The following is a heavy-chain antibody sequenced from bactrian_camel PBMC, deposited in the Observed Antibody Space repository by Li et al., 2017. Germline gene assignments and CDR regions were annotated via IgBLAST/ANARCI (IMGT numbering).Heavy chain of an antibody. CDR1: GHSRGSNC. J-gene: IGHJ4*01. CDR3: AARYSRPAGTTDPLNRFLYDL. CDR2: IRRSGGET. D-gene: IGHD3*01. V-gene: IGHV3S55*01. Sequence: VQLVESGGGSVQAGGSLRLSCVVSGHSRGSNCVGWYRLPPGRAPAEREGIAAIRRSGGETWYANSAKGRFTISKDTAKASLYLQMNNLAPEDTAMYYCAARYSRPAGTTDPLNRFLYDLWGQGTQVTVS.